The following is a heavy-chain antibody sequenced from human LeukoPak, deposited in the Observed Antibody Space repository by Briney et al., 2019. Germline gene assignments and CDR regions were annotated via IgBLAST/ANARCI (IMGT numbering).Heavy chain of an antibody. D-gene: IGHD3-10*01. CDR3: AREAAVGRHFDY. Sequence: GESLKISCKGSGYTFTGYYMHWVRQAPGQGLEWMGWINPNSGGTNYAQKFQGRVTMTRDTSIRTVYMELSRLRSDDTAVYYCAREAAVGRHFDYWGQGTLATVSS. J-gene: IGHJ4*02. CDR2: INPNSGGT. CDR1: GYTFTGYY. V-gene: IGHV1-2*02.